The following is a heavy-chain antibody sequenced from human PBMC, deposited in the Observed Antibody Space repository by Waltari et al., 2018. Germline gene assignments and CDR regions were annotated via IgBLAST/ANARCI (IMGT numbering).Heavy chain of an antibody. Sequence: QVQLQESGPGLVKPSETLSLTCTVSGGSFSNYYCSWIRQPAGKGLEWIGRIYTSGTINYNPSLKSRVIMLLDKSKNQLSLRLTSVTAADTAVYYCAATRLSYYYYGLDVWGQGTTVTVSS. CDR3: AATRLSYYYYGLDV. CDR1: GGSFSNYY. V-gene: IGHV4-4*07. J-gene: IGHJ6*02. CDR2: IYTSGTI.